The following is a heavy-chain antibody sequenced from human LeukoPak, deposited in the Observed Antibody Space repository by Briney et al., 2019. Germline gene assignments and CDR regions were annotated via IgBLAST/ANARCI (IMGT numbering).Heavy chain of an antibody. J-gene: IGHJ4*02. CDR1: GGSISSYY. CDR3: ARERAVAGSPYFDY. Sequence: SETLSLTCTVSGGSISSYYWSWIRQPPGKGLEWIGYIYYSGSTNYNPSLKSRVTISVDTSKNQFSLKLSSVTAADTAVYNCARERAVAGSPYFDYWGQGTLVTVSS. D-gene: IGHD6-19*01. V-gene: IGHV4-59*01. CDR2: IYYSGST.